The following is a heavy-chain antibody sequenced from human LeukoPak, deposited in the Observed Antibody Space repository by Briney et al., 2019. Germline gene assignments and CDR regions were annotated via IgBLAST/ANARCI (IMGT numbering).Heavy chain of an antibody. J-gene: IGHJ4*02. CDR1: GGSISSYY. V-gene: IGHV4-59*01. Sequence: SETLSLTCTVSGGSISSYYWSWIRQPPGKGLEWIGYIYYSGSTNYNPSLKSRVTISVDTSKNQFSLKLSSVTAADTAVYYCARARGDYYPAVFDYWGQGTLVTVSS. CDR3: ARARGDYYPAVFDY. CDR2: IYYSGST. D-gene: IGHD4-17*01.